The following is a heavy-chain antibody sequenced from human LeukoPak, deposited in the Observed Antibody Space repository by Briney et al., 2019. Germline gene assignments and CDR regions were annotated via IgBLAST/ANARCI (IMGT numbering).Heavy chain of an antibody. CDR3: AKPPPLSRPYTGNNYYFDY. Sequence: PSETLSLTCTVSGGSISSYYWSWIRQPPGKGLEWIGYISYTGGTNYNPSLKSRVTISVDTSKNQFSLELSSVTAADTAVYYCAKPPPLSRPYTGNNYYFDYWGQGTLVTVSS. D-gene: IGHD5-24*01. CDR2: ISYTGGT. V-gene: IGHV4-59*01. CDR1: GGSISSYY. J-gene: IGHJ4*02.